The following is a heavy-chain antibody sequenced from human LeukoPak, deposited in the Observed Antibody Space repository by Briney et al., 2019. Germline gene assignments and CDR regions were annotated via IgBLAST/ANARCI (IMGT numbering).Heavy chain of an antibody. V-gene: IGHV7-4-1*02. Sequence: ASVKVSCKASGYTFTSYAMNWVRQAPGQGLEWMGWINTNTGNPTYAQGFTGRFVFSLDTSVSTAYLQISSLKAEDTAVYYCARFQTPSGPYYYDSSGYSATKEAYGMDVWGQGTTVTVSS. J-gene: IGHJ6*02. CDR1: GYTFTSYA. CDR2: INTNTGNP. D-gene: IGHD3-22*01. CDR3: ARFQTPSGPYYYDSSGYSATKEAYGMDV.